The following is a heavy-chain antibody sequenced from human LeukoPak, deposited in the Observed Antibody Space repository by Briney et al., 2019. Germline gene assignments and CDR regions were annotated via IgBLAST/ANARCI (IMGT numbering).Heavy chain of an antibody. CDR2: IYPADSDI. Sequence: GESLKISCKGSGYFFTNYWIGWVRQMPGKGLEWMGIIYPADSDIRYSPSFQGQVTISADKSISTAYLQWSSLKASDTAMYYCARQEYCSGGSCYTWFDPWGQGTLVTVSS. V-gene: IGHV5-51*01. CDR1: GYFFTNYW. CDR3: ARQEYCSGGSCYTWFDP. J-gene: IGHJ5*02. D-gene: IGHD2-15*01.